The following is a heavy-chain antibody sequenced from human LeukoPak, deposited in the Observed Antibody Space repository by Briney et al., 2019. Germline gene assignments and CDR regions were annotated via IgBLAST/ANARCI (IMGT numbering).Heavy chain of an antibody. Sequence: GGSLRLSCAASGFTVSSNYMSWVRQAPGKGLEWVARLVYDARSDYANSVKGRFSISRDDSKNTLFLDVSNLRVEDTALYYCARDLSAAFDFWGQGVLVTVSS. CDR2: LVYDARS. V-gene: IGHV3-33*08. CDR3: ARDLSAAFDF. J-gene: IGHJ4*02. D-gene: IGHD6-25*01. CDR1: GFTVSSNY.